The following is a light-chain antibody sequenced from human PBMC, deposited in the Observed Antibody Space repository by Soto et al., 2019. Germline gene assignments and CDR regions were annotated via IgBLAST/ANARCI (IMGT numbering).Light chain of an antibody. J-gene: IGLJ3*02. CDR2: GNT. CDR3: SSYTTSSTLV. V-gene: IGLV1-40*01. CDR1: SSNIGAGYD. Sequence: QSVLTQPPSVSGAPGQRVTISCSGSSSNIGAGYDVHWYQQLPGTAPKLLIYGNTNRPSGISYRFTGSKSGNTASLTISGLQAEDEADYYCSSYTTSSTLVFGGGTKLTVL.